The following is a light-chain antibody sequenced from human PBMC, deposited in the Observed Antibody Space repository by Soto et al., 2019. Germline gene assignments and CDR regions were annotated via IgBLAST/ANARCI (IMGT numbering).Light chain of an antibody. V-gene: IGKV1-39*01. CDR2: GAS. CDR3: QQKYRLPRT. J-gene: IGKJ1*01. CDR1: QSISTY. Sequence: DIQMTQSPSTLSGTVGDRVTITCRASQSISTYLNWYQHKPGKAPKVLINGASRLHTGVPSRFSGSGSGTDFTLTISSLQPEDFATYFCQQKYRLPRTFGQGTKADTK.